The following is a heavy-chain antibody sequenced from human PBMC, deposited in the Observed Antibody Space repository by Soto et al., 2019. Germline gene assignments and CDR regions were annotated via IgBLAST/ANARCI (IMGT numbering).Heavy chain of an antibody. D-gene: IGHD2-15*01. V-gene: IGHV1-69*08. J-gene: IGHJ5*02. CDR3: ARDLCFSVGGSCSPNWFDP. CDR2: IIPILGIA. CDR1: GGTFSSYT. Sequence: QVQLVQSGAEVKKPGSSVKVSCKASGGTFSSYTISWVRQAPGQGLEWMGRIIPILGIANYAQKFQGRATITADKSTSTAYMELSSLRSEDTAVYYCARDLCFSVGGSCSPNWFDPWGQGTLVTVSS.